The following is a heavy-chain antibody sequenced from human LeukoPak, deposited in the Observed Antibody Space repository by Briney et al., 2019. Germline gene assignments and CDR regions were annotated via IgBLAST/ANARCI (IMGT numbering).Heavy chain of an antibody. CDR2: IYYSGST. CDR3: AARPIAAANWFDP. J-gene: IGHJ5*02. CDR1: GGSISSYY. D-gene: IGHD6-13*01. V-gene: IGHV4-59*08. Sequence: PSETLSLTCTVSGGSISSYYWSWIRQPPGKGLEWIGYIYYSGSTNYNPSLKSRVTISVDTSKNQFSLKLSSVTAADTAVHYCAARPIAAANWFDPWGQGTLVTVSS.